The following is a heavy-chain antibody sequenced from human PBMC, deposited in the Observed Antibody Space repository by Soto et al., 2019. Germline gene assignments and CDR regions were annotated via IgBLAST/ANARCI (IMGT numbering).Heavy chain of an antibody. J-gene: IGHJ4*02. D-gene: IGHD1-26*01. V-gene: IGHV1-3*01. CDR1: GYTFTSYA. Sequence: QVQLVQSGAEVKKPRASVKVSCKASGYTFTSYAMHWVRQAPGQRLEWMGWINAGNGNTKYSQKFQGRVTITRDTSASTAYMELSSLRSEDTAVYYCARTLVGATPADYWGQGTLVTVSS. CDR2: INAGNGNT. CDR3: ARTLVGATPADY.